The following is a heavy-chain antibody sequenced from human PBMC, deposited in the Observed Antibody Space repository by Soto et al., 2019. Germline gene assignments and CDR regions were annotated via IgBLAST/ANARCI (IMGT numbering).Heavy chain of an antibody. D-gene: IGHD3-22*01. CDR1: GFSLSTSGVG. V-gene: IGHV2-5*02. J-gene: IGHJ4*02. CDR3: AHLYYYDSSGYYPFDY. Sequence: SGPTLVNPTQTLTLTCTFSGFSLSTSGVGVGWIRQPPGKALEWLALIYWDDDKRYSPSLKSRLTITKDTSKNQVVLTMTNMDPVDTATYYCAHLYYYDSSGYYPFDYWGQGTLVTVSS. CDR2: IYWDDDK.